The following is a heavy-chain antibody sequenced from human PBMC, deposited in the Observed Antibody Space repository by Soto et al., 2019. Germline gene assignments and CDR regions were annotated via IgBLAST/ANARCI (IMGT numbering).Heavy chain of an antibody. Sequence: QVQLVESGGGVVQPGRSLRLSCAASGFTFSSYGMHWVRQAPGKGLEWVAVISYDGSNKYYADSVKGRFTISRDNSKNTLYLQMNSLRAEDKAVYYCAKDGSSSSRMYYFDYWGQGTLVTVSS. CDR1: GFTFSSYG. V-gene: IGHV3-30*18. CDR2: ISYDGSNK. D-gene: IGHD6-13*01. CDR3: AKDGSSSSRMYYFDY. J-gene: IGHJ4*02.